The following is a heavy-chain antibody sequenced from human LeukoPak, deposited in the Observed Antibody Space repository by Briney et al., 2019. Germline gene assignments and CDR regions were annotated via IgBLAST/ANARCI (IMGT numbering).Heavy chain of an antibody. V-gene: IGHV1-18*01. Sequence: ASVKVSCKASGGTFSSYAINWVRQATGQGLEWMGWINPNSGDTNYAQKLQGRVTMTTDTSTSTAYMELRSLRSDDTAVYYCVREENWFDPWGQGTLVTVSS. J-gene: IGHJ5*02. CDR2: INPNSGDT. CDR3: VREENWFDP. CDR1: GGTFSSYA.